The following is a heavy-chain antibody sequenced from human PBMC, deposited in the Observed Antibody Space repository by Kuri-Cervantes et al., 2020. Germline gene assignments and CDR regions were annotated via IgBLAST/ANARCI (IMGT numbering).Heavy chain of an antibody. V-gene: IGHV3-7*01. Sequence: GESLKISCAASGFTFSRYWMSWVRQAPGKGLEWVANIKQDGGDKYYVESVKGRFTISRDNAKNSLYLQMNSLRDDDTAVYYCARDDCCLFDFWGQGTLVTVSS. CDR1: GFTFSRYW. D-gene: IGHD2-21*01. CDR2: IKQDGGDK. CDR3: ARDDCCLFDF. J-gene: IGHJ4*02.